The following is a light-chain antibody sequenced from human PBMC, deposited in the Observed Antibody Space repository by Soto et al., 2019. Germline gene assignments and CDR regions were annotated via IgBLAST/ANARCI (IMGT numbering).Light chain of an antibody. CDR3: QQYYSPHQT. J-gene: IGKJ2*01. CDR2: WAS. Sequence: DIVMTQSPDSLAVSLGERATINCKSSQSVLYSSNNKNYLAWYQRKPGQPPKLLIYWASTRESGVPDRFSGSGSGTDFTLTISSLQAEDVAVYDCQQYYSPHQTFGQGTKLEIK. V-gene: IGKV4-1*01. CDR1: QSVLYSSNNKNY.